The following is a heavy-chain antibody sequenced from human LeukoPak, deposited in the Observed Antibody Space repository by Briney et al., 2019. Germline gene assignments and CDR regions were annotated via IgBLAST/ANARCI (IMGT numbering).Heavy chain of an antibody. CDR2: ISTSGATI. CDR1: GFTFSSYS. J-gene: IGHJ6*03. CDR3: ARGLYYYYMDV. Sequence: GGSLRLSCGASGFTFSSYSMNWVRQAPGKGLEWVSFISTSGATIYYADSVKGRFTISRDNPKNTLYLQMNSLRAEDTAVYYCARGLYYYYMDVWGKGTTVTVSS. V-gene: IGHV3-48*01.